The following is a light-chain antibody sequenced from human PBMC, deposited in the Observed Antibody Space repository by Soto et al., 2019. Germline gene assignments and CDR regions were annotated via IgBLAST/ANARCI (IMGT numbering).Light chain of an antibody. CDR2: MGA. Sequence: EIVMTQSPLSLSVTPGEAASISCRSNQSLLKSGGYNYLDWYLQKPGQSPQVVIYMGAGWAPGGPDRFRGRGLRPSFSLEISRGEFEGVCSYYCMQSVQTLYTFGQGNKLEIK. CDR3: MQSVQTLYT. J-gene: IGKJ2*01. V-gene: IGKV2-28*01. CDR1: QSLLKSGGYNY.